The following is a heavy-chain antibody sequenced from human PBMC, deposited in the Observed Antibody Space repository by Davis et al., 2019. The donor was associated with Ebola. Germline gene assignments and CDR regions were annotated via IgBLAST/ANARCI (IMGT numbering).Heavy chain of an antibody. J-gene: IGHJ4*02. CDR1: GGTFSSYA. D-gene: IGHD3-10*01. CDR2: IIPIFGTA. V-gene: IGHV1-69*13. CDR3: ARDPLYGSGSPTFDY. Sequence: SVKVSCKASGGTFSSYAISWVRQAPGQGLEWMGGIIPIFGTANYAQKFQGRVTITADESTSTAYMELSSLRSDDTAVYYCARDPLYGSGSPTFDYWGQGTLVTVSS.